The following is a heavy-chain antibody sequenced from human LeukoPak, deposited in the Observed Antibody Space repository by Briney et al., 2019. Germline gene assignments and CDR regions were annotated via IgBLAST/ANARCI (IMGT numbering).Heavy chain of an antibody. V-gene: IGHV3-23*01. CDR3: ASETGYFDWLVSPLYYYYGMDV. CDR1: GFTFSSYD. CDR2: ISGSGGST. J-gene: IGHJ6*04. Sequence: GGSLRLSCAASGFTFSSYDMNWVRQAPGKGLEWVSAISGSGGSTYCADSLKGRFTISRDNSKNTLYLQMNSLRAEDTAVYYCASETGYFDWLVSPLYYYYGMDVWGKGTTVTVSS. D-gene: IGHD3-9*01.